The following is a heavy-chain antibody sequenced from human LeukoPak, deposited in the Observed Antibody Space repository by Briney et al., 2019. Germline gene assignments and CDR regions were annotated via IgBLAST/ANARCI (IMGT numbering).Heavy chain of an antibody. CDR3: ASAERYDFWSGYLYY. Sequence: PSETLSLTCTVSGGSISSYYWSWIRQPPGKGLEWIGYIYYSGSTNYNPFLKSRVTISVDTSKNQFSLKLSSVTAADTAVYYCASAERYDFWSGYLYYWGQGTLVTVSS. J-gene: IGHJ4*02. CDR2: IYYSGST. V-gene: IGHV4-59*01. CDR1: GGSISSYY. D-gene: IGHD3-3*01.